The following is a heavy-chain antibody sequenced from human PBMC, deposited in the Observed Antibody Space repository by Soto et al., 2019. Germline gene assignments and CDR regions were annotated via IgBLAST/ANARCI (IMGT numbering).Heavy chain of an antibody. V-gene: IGHV3-21*01. J-gene: IGHJ6*02. CDR2: ISISSSYI. Sequence: PGGSLSLSCAASGFTFSSYSMNWVRQAPGKGLEWVSSISISSSYIYYADSVKGRFTISRDNAKNSLYLQMNSLRAEDTAVYYCARELFLVVPAARNYYYGMDVWGQGTTVTVSS. CDR3: ARELFLVVPAARNYYYGMDV. CDR1: GFTFSSYS. D-gene: IGHD2-2*01.